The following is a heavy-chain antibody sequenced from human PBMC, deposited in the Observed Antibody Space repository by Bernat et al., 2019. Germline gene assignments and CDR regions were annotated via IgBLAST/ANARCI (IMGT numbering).Heavy chain of an antibody. Sequence: QVQLVESGGGVVQPGRSLRLSCAASGFTFSSYGMHWVRQAPGKGLEWVAAISYDGSNKYYADSVKGRFTISRDNSKNTLYLQMNSLRAEDTAVYYCAKGKGAWFGELEYDYWGQGTLVTVSS. CDR1: GFTFSSYG. CDR3: AKGKGAWFGELEYDY. CDR2: ISYDGSNK. D-gene: IGHD3-10*01. J-gene: IGHJ4*02. V-gene: IGHV3-30*18.